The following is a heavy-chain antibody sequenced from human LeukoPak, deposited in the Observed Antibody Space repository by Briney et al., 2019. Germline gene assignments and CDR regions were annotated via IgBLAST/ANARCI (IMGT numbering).Heavy chain of an antibody. Sequence: SETLSLTCTVSGGSISSGGDYWSWIRQPPGKAPEWIGYIYQSGTTYYNPSLKSRVTISGDTSKNQFSLKLSSVTAADTAVYYCARVSIAAAGTGAFDIWGQGTMVTVSS. CDR2: IYQSGTT. CDR3: ARVSIAAAGTGAFDI. CDR1: GGSISSGGDY. D-gene: IGHD6-13*01. V-gene: IGHV4-61*08. J-gene: IGHJ3*02.